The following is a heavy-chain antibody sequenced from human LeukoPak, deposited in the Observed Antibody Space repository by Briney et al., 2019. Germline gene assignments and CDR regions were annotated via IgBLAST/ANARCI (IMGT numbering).Heavy chain of an antibody. CDR1: GGSISSYY. J-gene: IGHJ4*02. Sequence: SETLSLTCAVSGGSISSYYWSWIRQPAGKGLEWIGGIYTSGSTNYNPSLKSRVTMSVNTSKNQCSLKLSSVTAADTAVYYCARVGLELSFDYWGQGTLVTVSS. D-gene: IGHD1-7*01. CDR3: ARVGLELSFDY. CDR2: IYTSGST. V-gene: IGHV4-4*07.